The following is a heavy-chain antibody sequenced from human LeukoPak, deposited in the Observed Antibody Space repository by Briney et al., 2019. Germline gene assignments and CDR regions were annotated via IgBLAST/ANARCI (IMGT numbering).Heavy chain of an antibody. CDR2: VSRGGAST. CDR1: KFIFTTYT. Sequence: GGSLRLSCAVSKFIFTTYTMTWVRQAPGKGLEWVSSVSRGGASTYHADSVEGRFTISRDSSNNTVYLQMRSLRAEDTAVYYCAKDSYGLDVWGQGTTVSVSS. V-gene: IGHV3-23*01. J-gene: IGHJ6*02. CDR3: AKDSYGLDV.